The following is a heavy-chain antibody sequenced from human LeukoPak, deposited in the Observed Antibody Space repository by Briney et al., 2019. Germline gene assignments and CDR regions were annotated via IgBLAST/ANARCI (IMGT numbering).Heavy chain of an antibody. CDR2: IYSAGST. V-gene: IGHV3-53*01. CDR1: GFTVSSNS. D-gene: IGHD3-16*01. J-gene: IGHJ4*02. CDR3: ARDQGGVGY. Sequence: PGGSLRLSCTVSGFTVSSNSMSWVRQAPGKGLEWVSFIYSAGSTHYSDSVKGRFTISRDNAKNSLYLQMNSLRAEDTAVYYCARDQGGVGYWGQGTLVTVSS.